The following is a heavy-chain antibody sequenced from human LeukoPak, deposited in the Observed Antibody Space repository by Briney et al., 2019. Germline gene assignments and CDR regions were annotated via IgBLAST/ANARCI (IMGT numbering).Heavy chain of an antibody. CDR1: GFIFSNYA. D-gene: IGHD6-13*01. Sequence: PGGSLRLSCAASGFIFSNYAMHWFRQAPGKGLEWVALISSDGSKIYYADSVKGRFTISRDNSKNTLYLQLNSLRAADTAVYYCQAAAGTPFDYGGQGTLVTVSS. CDR3: QAAAGTPFDY. V-gene: IGHV3-30*04. CDR2: ISSDGSKI. J-gene: IGHJ4*02.